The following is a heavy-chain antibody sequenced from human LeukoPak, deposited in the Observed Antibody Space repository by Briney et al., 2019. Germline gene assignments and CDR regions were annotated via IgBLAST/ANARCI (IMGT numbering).Heavy chain of an antibody. CDR3: ASSHYCSSTSCSRALDY. J-gene: IGHJ4*02. CDR2: INHSGST. CDR1: GGSFSGYY. Sequence: SETLSLTCAVYGGSFSGYYWSWIRQPPGKGLEWIGEINHSGSTNYNPSLKSRVTISVDTSKNQFSLKLSSVTAADTAVYYCASSHYCSSTSCSRALDYWGQGTLVTVSS. D-gene: IGHD2-2*01. V-gene: IGHV4-34*01.